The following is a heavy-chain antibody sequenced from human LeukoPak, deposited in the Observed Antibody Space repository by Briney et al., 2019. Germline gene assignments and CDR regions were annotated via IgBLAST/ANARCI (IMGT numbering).Heavy chain of an antibody. CDR3: ARDIYFYGDYVIDY. Sequence: GGSLRLSCAASGFTFSSYGMHWVRQAPGKGLEWVAVIWFDGSNKYYADSVKGRFTISRDNSKNTLYLQMDSLRAEDTAVYYCARDIYFYGDYVIDYWGQGTLVTVSS. J-gene: IGHJ4*02. CDR1: GFTFSSYG. CDR2: IWFDGSNK. D-gene: IGHD4-17*01. V-gene: IGHV3-33*01.